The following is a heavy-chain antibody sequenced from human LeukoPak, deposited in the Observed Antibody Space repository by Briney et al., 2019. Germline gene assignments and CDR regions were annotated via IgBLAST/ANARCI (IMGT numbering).Heavy chain of an antibody. J-gene: IGHJ4*02. V-gene: IGHV4-39*01. Sequence: SETLSLTCTVSGGSISSSSYYWGWIRQPPGKGLEWIVSIYYSGSTYYNPSLKSRVTISLDTSKNQFSLKLSSVTAADTAVYYCAVADADYYDSSGYYYFDYWGQGTLVTVSS. CDR2: IYYSGST. D-gene: IGHD3-22*01. CDR1: GGSISSSSYY. CDR3: AVADADYYDSSGYYYFDY.